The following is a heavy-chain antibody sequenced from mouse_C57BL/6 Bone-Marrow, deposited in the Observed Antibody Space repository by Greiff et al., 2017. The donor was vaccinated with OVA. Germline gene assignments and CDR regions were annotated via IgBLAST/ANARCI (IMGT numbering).Heavy chain of an antibody. CDR1: GFNIKNTY. CDR3: AREGIPFYWYFDV. CDR2: IDPANGNT. Sequence: EVQGVESVAELVRPGASVKLSCTASGFNIKNTYMHWVKQRPEQGLEWIGRIDPANGNTKYAPKFQGKATITADTSSNTAYLQLSSLTSEDTAIDYCAREGIPFYWYFDVWGTGTTVTVSS. D-gene: IGHD2-14*01. J-gene: IGHJ1*03. V-gene: IGHV14-3*01.